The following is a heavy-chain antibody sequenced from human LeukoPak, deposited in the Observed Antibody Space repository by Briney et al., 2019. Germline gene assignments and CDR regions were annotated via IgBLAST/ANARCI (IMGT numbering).Heavy chain of an antibody. J-gene: IGHJ5*02. CDR3: AIESLLYSSGLP. D-gene: IGHD6-19*01. V-gene: IGHV4-34*01. Sequence: PSDTLPLTCAVYGGSFSGYYWSWIRQPPGKGLEWIGEINHSGSTNYNPSLKSRVAISVDTSKNQFSLKLSSVTAADTAVYYCAIESLLYSSGLPWGQGTLVTVSS. CDR2: INHSGST. CDR1: GGSFSGYY.